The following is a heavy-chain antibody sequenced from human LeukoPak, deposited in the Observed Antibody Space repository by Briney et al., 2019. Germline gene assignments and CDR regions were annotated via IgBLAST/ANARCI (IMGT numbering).Heavy chain of an antibody. CDR3: ARSPPGSGGEDY. J-gene: IGHJ4*02. CDR2: MNPNSGNT. V-gene: IGHV1-8*01. Sequence: ASVKVSCKASGYTFTSYDINWVRQATGQGLEWMGWMNPNSGNTGYAQKFQGRVTMTRNTSISTAYMELSSLRSEDTAVYYCARSPPGSGGEDYWGQGTLVTVSS. D-gene: IGHD3-10*01. CDR1: GYTFTSYD.